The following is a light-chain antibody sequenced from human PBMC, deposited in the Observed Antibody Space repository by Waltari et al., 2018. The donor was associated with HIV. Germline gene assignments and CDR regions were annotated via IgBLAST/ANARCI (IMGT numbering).Light chain of an antibody. V-gene: IGLV2-14*01. J-gene: IGLJ2*01. CDR1: SSDVGVNNY. CDR2: EVS. CDR3: SSYTRSSTL. Sequence: QSALTQPASVSGSPGQSITISCTGTSSDVGVNNYVSWYQYHPGKAPKLMIYEVSTRPSGVSNRFSGSKSGNTASLTISGLQAEDEGDYYCSSYTRSSTLFGGGTKLTVL.